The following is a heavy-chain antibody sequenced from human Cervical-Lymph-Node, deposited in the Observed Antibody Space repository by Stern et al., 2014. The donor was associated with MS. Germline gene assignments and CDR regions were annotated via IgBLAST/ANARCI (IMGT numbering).Heavy chain of an antibody. CDR2: IHRNTGKP. CDR3: ARDGNDEETTVTTY. Sequence: QVQLVQSGSELKKPGASVKVSCKASGYTFTDHALNWVRQAPGQGLEWMGWIHRNTGKPTYAQGFTGRFVFSLDTSVNTAFLQISGLETEDTAVYYCARDGNDEETTVTTYWGQGTLVTVSS. J-gene: IGHJ4*02. V-gene: IGHV7-4-1*02. D-gene: IGHD4-17*01. CDR1: GYTFTDHA.